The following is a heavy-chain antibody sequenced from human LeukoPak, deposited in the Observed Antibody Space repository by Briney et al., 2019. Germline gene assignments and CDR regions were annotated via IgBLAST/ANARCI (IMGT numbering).Heavy chain of an antibody. CDR2: IYYSGST. J-gene: IGHJ5*02. CDR1: GGSISSSSYY. D-gene: IGHD3-10*01. V-gene: IGHV4-39*01. Sequence: SETLSLTCTVSGGSISSSSYYWGWIRQPPGKGLEWIGSIYYSGSTYYNPSLKSRVTISVDTSKNQFSLKPSSVTAADTAVYYCARHDVIGVTRYWFDPWGQGTLVTVSS. CDR3: ARHDVIGVTRYWFDP.